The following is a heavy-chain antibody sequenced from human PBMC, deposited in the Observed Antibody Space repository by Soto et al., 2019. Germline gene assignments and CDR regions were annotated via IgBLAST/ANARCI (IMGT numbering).Heavy chain of an antibody. V-gene: IGHV5-51*01. Sequence: PGASLKISCQGPGYSFTSYWIGWERQKPEKGLEWMGMIYPGDSDTRYSPSFQGQVPISADKSISTAYLQWSSLKASDTAMYYCARLKTAMAVGDAFDIWGQGTMVTVSS. CDR1: GYSFTSYW. CDR2: IYPGDSDT. J-gene: IGHJ3*02. CDR3: ARLKTAMAVGDAFDI. D-gene: IGHD5-18*01.